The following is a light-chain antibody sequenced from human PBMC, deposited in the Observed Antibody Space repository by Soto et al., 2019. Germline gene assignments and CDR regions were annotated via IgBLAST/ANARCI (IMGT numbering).Light chain of an antibody. CDR1: NIGTKS. CDR3: QVWHSSTDNYV. CDR2: DDR. V-gene: IGLV3-21*02. J-gene: IGLJ1*01. Sequence: SYELTQPPSVSVAPGQTATITCGGDNIGTKSVHWYQQKPGQAPVLVVHDDRDRPSGIPDRFSGSNSGKTATLTISRVEAGDEADYYCQVWHSSTDNYVFGIGTKLTVL.